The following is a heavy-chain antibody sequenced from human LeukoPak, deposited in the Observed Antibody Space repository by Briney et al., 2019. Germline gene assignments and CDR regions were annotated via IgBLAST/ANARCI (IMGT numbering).Heavy chain of an antibody. CDR3: ARSPPPPPHIAAAGRLLGLDY. J-gene: IGHJ4*02. CDR2: ISAYNGNT. Sequence: GASVKVSCKASGYTFTSYGISWVRQAPGQGLEWMGWISAYNGNTNYAQKLQGRVTMTTDTSTSTAYMELRSLRSDDTAVYYCARSPPPPPHIAAAGRLLGLDYWGQGTLVTVSS. D-gene: IGHD6-13*01. V-gene: IGHV1-18*01. CDR1: GYTFTSYG.